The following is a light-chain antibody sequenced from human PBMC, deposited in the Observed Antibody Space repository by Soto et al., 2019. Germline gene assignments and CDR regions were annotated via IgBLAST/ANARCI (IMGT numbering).Light chain of an antibody. Sequence: EIVLTQSPGTLSLSPGERATLSCRASQRVTDGYVAWYQQKPGQAPRLLIYGASNRAAGIPDRFSGSGSAGTDFTLTISRLEPEDFTVYYCQQYGRSPWTVGQGTKVDIK. CDR3: QQYGRSPWT. J-gene: IGKJ1*01. V-gene: IGKV3-20*01. CDR2: GAS. CDR1: QRVTDGY.